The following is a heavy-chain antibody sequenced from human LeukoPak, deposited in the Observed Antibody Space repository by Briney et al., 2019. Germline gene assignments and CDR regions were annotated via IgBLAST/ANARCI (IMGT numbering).Heavy chain of an antibody. CDR2: IYYSGST. V-gene: IGHV4-59*12. CDR1: GGSISSYY. Sequence: SETLSLTCTVSGGSISSYYWSWIRQPPGKGLEWIGYIYYSGSTNCNPSLKSRVTISVDTSKNQFSLKLSSVTAADTAVYYCARGLVHSYDYGGRDYWGQGTLVTVSS. CDR3: ARGLVHSYDYGGRDY. J-gene: IGHJ4*02. D-gene: IGHD4-23*01.